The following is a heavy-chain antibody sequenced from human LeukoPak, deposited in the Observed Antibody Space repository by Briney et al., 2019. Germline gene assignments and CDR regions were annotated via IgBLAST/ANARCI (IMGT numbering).Heavy chain of an antibody. J-gene: IGHJ4*02. Sequence: PGGSLRLSCAASGFTFSDFAMIWVRQPPGKGLEWVSSTFQGGGEIHYADSVRGRFSISRDNAKNSLYLQMNSLRAEDTAVYYCARGSSSWSYFDYWGQGTLVTVSS. V-gene: IGHV3-21*01. D-gene: IGHD6-13*01. CDR1: GFTFSDFA. CDR3: ARGSSSWSYFDY. CDR2: TFQGGGEI.